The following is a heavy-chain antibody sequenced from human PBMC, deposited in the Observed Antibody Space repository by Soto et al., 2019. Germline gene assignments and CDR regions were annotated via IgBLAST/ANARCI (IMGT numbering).Heavy chain of an antibody. V-gene: IGHV2-5*02. CDR2: IYWDDDK. CDR3: ARTRAYCSGGSCPEYFQH. D-gene: IGHD2-15*01. CDR1: GFSLSTSGVG. J-gene: IGHJ1*01. Sequence: QITLKESGPTLVKPTQTLTLTCTFSGFSLSTSGVGVGWIRQPPGKALEWLAIIYWDDDKRYSPCLTSRLTITKDTSKNQVVLTMTNMDPVDTATYYCARTRAYCSGGSCPEYFQHWGQGTLVTVSS.